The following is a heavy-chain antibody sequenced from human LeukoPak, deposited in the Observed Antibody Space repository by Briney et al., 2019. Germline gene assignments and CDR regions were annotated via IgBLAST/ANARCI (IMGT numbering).Heavy chain of an antibody. V-gene: IGHV7-4-1*01. J-gene: IGHJ3*02. CDR3: AREILRFDI. CDR2: IDTHTGNP. CDR1: GYSFNSNG. Sequence: ASVKVSCKASGYSFNSNGMNWVRQAPGQGLEWMGWIDTHTGNPTYAQGFSGRFVFSLDASVSTAYLQIGSLKAEDTAIYFCAREILRFDIWGQGTMVTVAS.